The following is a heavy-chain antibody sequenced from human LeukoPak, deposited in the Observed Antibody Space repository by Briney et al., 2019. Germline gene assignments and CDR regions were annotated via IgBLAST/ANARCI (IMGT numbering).Heavy chain of an antibody. CDR3: ARCPPRDSGGYTQYYFDY. J-gene: IGHJ4*02. V-gene: IGHV3-21*01. Sequence: GGSLTLSCPASGFTYSGYSMNWVGQAPGKGLEWVSSISNSGSYIYHADSVKGRFTISRDNAKNSLYLQMHSLRAEDTAVYYCARCPPRDSGGYTQYYFDYWGQGTLVTVSS. D-gene: IGHD3-22*01. CDR1: GFTYSGYS. CDR2: ISNSGSYI.